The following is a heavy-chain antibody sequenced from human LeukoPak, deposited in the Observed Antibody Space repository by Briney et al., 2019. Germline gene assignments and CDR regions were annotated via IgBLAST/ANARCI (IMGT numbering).Heavy chain of an antibody. J-gene: IGHJ4*02. CDR3: AKDARRTFGLSSGLYRGSYYFDY. CDR2: ISSSSSTI. V-gene: IGHV3-48*01. Sequence: PGGSLRLSCAASGFTFSSYSMNWVRQAPGKGLEWVSYISSSSSTIYYADSVKGRFTISRDNAKNSLYLQMNSLRAEDTAAYYCAKDARRTFGLSSGLYRGSYYFDYWGQGTLVTVSS. CDR1: GFTFSSYS. D-gene: IGHD6-19*01.